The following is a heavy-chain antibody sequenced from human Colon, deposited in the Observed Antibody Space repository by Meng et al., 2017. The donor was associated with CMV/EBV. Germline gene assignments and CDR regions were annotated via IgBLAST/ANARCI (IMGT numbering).Heavy chain of an antibody. CDR3: AVLAVAEPISY. Sequence: GGSLRLSCAASGFTFSSYGMHWVRQASGKGLEWVGRIRTRPNGYATAYAASVEGRFTISRDDSENTAYLQMNSLRTEDTAVYYCAVLAVAEPISYWGQGTLVTVSS. J-gene: IGHJ4*02. CDR1: GFTFSSYG. V-gene: IGHV3-73*01. CDR2: IRTRPNGYAT. D-gene: IGHD6-19*01.